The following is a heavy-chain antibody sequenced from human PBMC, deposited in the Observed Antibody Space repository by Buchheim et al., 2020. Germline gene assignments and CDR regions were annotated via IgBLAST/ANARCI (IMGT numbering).Heavy chain of an antibody. CDR3: ARDRSSGYYDSSGYYYYYGMDV. CDR1: GGSISSYY. V-gene: IGHV4-59*01. CDR2: IYYSGST. Sequence: QVQLQESGPGLVKPSETLSLTCTVSGGSISSYYWSWIRQPPGKGLEWIGYIYYSGSTNYNPSLKSRVTISVDTSKNQFSLKLSSVTAADTAVYYCARDRSSGYYDSSGYYYYYGMDVWGQGTT. D-gene: IGHD3-22*01. J-gene: IGHJ6*02.